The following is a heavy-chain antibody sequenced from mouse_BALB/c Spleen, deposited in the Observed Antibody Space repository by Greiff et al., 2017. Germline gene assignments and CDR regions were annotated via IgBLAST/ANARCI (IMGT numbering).Heavy chain of an antibody. D-gene: IGHD1-1*01. Sequence: EVQLQQSGPELVKPGASVKMSCKASGYTFTSYVMHWVKQKPGQGLEWIGYINPYNDGTKYNEKFKGKATLTSDKSSSTAYMELSSLTSEDSAVYYGARWGLRSPDWYFDVWGAGTTVTVSS. J-gene: IGHJ1*01. CDR1: GYTFTSYV. CDR2: INPYNDGT. CDR3: ARWGLRSPDWYFDV. V-gene: IGHV1-14*01.